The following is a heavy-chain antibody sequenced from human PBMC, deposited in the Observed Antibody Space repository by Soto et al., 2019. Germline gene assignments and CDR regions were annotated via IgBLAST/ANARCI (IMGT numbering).Heavy chain of an antibody. D-gene: IGHD3-16*01. Sequence: SETLSLTCTVSCGSISSRDSYWGWIRQPPGKGLEWIGSFHYSGSTYYNPSLKSRVTISVDTSKNQLSLRVTSVTAADTAVYYCARGFGRSHFDYWGQGTLVTVSS. CDR1: CGSISSRDSY. J-gene: IGHJ4*02. CDR2: FHYSGST. V-gene: IGHV4-39*01. CDR3: ARGFGRSHFDY.